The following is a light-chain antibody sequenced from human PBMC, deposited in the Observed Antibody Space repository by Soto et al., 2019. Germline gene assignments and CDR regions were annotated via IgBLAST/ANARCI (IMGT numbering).Light chain of an antibody. Sequence: DIQMTQSPTSLSASVGDSVTITCRASQSISTYLNWYQQKPGKAPRLLLSAASSLETGVPSRFSGSGSGTDFTLPIGSLQSEDFATYYCQQSYTTRALTFGGGTKVDIK. V-gene: IGKV1-39*01. CDR2: AAS. J-gene: IGKJ4*01. CDR3: QQSYTTRALT. CDR1: QSISTY.